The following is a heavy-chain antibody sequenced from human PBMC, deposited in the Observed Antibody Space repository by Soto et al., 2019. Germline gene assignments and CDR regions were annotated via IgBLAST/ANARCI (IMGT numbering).Heavy chain of an antibody. CDR3: ARVSADYDILPFDY. D-gene: IGHD3-9*01. J-gene: IGHJ4*02. CDR1: GYTFINYV. Sequence: GASVKVSCKASGYTFINYVMHWVRQAPGQRPEWMGWINTGNENTKYSQKFQGRVTITRDTSTSTAYMELRSLRSDDTAVYYCARVSADYDILPFDYWGQGTLVTVS. CDR2: INTGNENT. V-gene: IGHV1-3*04.